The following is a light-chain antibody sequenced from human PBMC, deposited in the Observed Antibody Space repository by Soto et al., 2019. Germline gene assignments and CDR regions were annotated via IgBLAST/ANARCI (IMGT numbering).Light chain of an antibody. CDR2: DVN. J-gene: IGLJ1*01. V-gene: IGLV2-14*03. Sequence: QSALTQPASVSGSPRQSITISCTGASTDVDGYDYVSWYQQHPGQAPKLMIYDVNNRPSGVSYRFSGSKSGDTASLTISGLQAEDGADYYCSSYTSSAPFYVFGTGTKLTVL. CDR3: SSYTSSAPFYV. CDR1: STDVDGYDY.